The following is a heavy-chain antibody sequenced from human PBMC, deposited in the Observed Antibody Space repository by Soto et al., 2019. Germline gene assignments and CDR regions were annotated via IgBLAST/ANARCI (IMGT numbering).Heavy chain of an antibody. CDR2: ISYDGSNK. CDR3: ARDRKGGDSGFWDYFDY. CDR1: GFTFSSYA. Sequence: QVQLVESGGGVVQPGRSLRLSCAASGFTFSSYAMHWVRQAPGKGLEWVAVISYDGSNKYYADSVKGRFTISRDDSKNKHSLQMKSLRPGDTAVYYCARDRKGGDSGFWDYFDYWGQGILVTVSP. V-gene: IGHV3-30-3*01. D-gene: IGHD3-10*01. J-gene: IGHJ4*02.